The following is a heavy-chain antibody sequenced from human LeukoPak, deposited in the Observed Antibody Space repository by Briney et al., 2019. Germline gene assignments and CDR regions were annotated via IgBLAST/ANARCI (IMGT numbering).Heavy chain of an antibody. D-gene: IGHD6-19*01. CDR1: GASINNYH. Sequence: SETLSLTCSVSGASINNYHWSWIRQSPGKGLEWIGFISNSGSTYYSASLKSRVTISVDTSKNHFSLNLRSVTAADTALYYCARDRLYSSGWYWFDPWGQGTLVTVSS. CDR2: ISNSGST. V-gene: IGHV4-59*13. CDR3: ARDRLYSSGWYWFDP. J-gene: IGHJ5*02.